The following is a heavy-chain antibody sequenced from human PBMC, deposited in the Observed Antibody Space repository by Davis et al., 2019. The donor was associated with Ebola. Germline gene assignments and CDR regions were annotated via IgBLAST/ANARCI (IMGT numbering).Heavy chain of an antibody. CDR1: GESFSGYY. CDR3: ASSGSYWNAFDI. V-gene: IGHV4-31*11. CDR2: IYYSGST. D-gene: IGHD1-26*01. J-gene: IGHJ3*02. Sequence: SETLSLTCAVYGESFSGYYWSWIRQHPGKGLEWIGYIYYSGSTYYNPSLKSRVTISVDTSKNQFSLKLSSVTAADTAVYYCASSGSYWNAFDIWGQGTMVTVSS.